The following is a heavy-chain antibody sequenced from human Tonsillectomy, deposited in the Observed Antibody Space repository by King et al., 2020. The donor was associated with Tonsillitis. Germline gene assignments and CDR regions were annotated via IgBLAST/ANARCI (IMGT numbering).Heavy chain of an antibody. V-gene: IGHV3-9*01. CDR1: GFSFDDYA. CDR3: AKEAGYSSSWYEFDY. Sequence: VQLVESGGGFVQPGRSLRLSCAASGFSFDDYAMHWVRQAPGKGLEWVSGISWNSGRIGYADSVKGRFTISRDNAKNALYLQMNSLRAEDTALYYCAKEAGYSSSWYEFDYWGQGTLVTVSS. J-gene: IGHJ4*02. CDR2: ISWNSGRI. D-gene: IGHD6-13*01.